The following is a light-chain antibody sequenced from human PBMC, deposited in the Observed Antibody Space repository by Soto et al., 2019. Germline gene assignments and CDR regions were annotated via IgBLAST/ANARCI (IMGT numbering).Light chain of an antibody. Sequence: IQLTQSPSSLSASVGDRVTITCRASQSISSYLNWYQQKPGKAPKLLIYAASSLQSGVPSRFSGSGSGTDFTLTISSLQPEDFATYYCQQSYGFGGGTKVDIK. V-gene: IGKV1-39*01. CDR3: QQSYG. J-gene: IGKJ4*01. CDR2: AAS. CDR1: QSISSY.